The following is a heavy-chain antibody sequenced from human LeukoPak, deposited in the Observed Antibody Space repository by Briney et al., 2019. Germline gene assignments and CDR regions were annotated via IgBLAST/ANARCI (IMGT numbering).Heavy chain of an antibody. CDR1: GDSVSDNSTA. V-gene: IGHV6-1*01. J-gene: IGHJ4*02. Sequence: SQTLSLTCAISGDSVSDNSTAYNWIRQSPSRGLEWLGRTYYRSKWYNDYAVSVKSRITINPDTSKNQLSLQLNSVTPDDTAVYYCARDNHQWLAYYFDYWGQGTLVTVSS. CDR3: ARDNHQWLAYYFDY. CDR2: TYYRSKWYN. D-gene: IGHD6-19*01.